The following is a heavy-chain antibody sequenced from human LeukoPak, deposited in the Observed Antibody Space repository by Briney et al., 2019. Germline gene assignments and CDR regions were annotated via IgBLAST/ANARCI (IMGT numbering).Heavy chain of an antibody. CDR1: GGSISSSSYY. CDR3: ASRSGSYYGGVDY. V-gene: IGHV4-39*01. CDR2: IYYSGST. Sequence: PSETLSLTCTVSGGSISSSSYYWGWIRQPPGKGLEWIRSIYYSGSTYYNPSLKSRVTISVDTSKNQFSLKLSSVTAADTAVYYCASRSGSYYGGVDYWGQGTLVTVSS. D-gene: IGHD1-26*01. J-gene: IGHJ4*02.